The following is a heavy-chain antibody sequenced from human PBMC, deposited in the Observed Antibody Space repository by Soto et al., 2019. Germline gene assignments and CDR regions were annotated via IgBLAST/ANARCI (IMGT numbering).Heavy chain of an antibody. Sequence: QVQLQESGPGLVKPSETLSLTCTVSGGSISSYYWSWIRQPPGKGLEWIGYIYYSGSTNYNPSLKIRVTISVDTSKNQFSLKLSSVTAADTAVYYCARGDPVQLGEYDYYYGMDVWGQGTTVTVSS. CDR1: GGSISSYY. CDR3: ARGDPVQLGEYDYYYGMDV. J-gene: IGHJ6*02. D-gene: IGHD3-10*01. V-gene: IGHV4-59*01. CDR2: IYYSGST.